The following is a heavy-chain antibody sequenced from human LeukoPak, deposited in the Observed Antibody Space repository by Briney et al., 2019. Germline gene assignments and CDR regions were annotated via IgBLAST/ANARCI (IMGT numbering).Heavy chain of an antibody. D-gene: IGHD1-7*01. J-gene: IGHJ5*02. CDR3: ARGPGITGTTPFSNFDP. V-gene: IGHV1-46*01. CDR2: INPSGGST. CDR1: GYTFTSYY. Sequence: APVKVSCKASGYTFTSYYMHWVRQAPGQGLEWMGIINPSGGSTSYAQKFQGRVTMTRDTSTSTVYMELSSLRSEDTAVYYCARGPGITGTTPFSNFDPWGQGTLVTVSS.